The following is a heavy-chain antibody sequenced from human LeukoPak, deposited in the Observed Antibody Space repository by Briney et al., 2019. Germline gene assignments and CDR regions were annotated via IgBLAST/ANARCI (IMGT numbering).Heavy chain of an antibody. J-gene: IGHJ4*02. CDR2: IWYDGSNK. CDR1: GFTFSSYG. CDR3: ARDSVPYYYDSSGPDFDY. V-gene: IGHV3-33*01. D-gene: IGHD3-22*01. Sequence: QSGGSLRLSCAASGFTFSSYGMHWVRQAPGKGLEWVAVIWYDGSNKYYADSVKGRFTISRDNSKNTLYLQMNSLRAEDTAVYYCARDSVPYYYDSSGPDFDYWGQGTLVTVSS.